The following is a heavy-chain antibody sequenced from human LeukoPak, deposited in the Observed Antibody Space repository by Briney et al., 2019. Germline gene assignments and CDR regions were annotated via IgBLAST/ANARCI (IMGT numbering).Heavy chain of an antibody. V-gene: IGHV4-30-2*01. D-gene: IGHD3-10*01. CDR1: GGSISSGGYS. CDR2: IYHSGST. J-gene: IGHJ5*02. CDR3: ARTLNYYGPGSNRLNWFDP. Sequence: SQTLSLTCAVSGGSISSGGYSWSWIRQPPGKGLEWIGYIYHSGSTYYNPSLKSRVTISVDRSKNQFSLKLSSETAADTAVYYCARTLNYYGPGSNRLNWFDPWGQGTLVTVSS.